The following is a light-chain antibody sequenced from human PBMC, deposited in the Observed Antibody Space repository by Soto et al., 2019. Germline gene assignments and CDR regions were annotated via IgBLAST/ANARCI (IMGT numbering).Light chain of an antibody. CDR2: DAT. V-gene: IGKV3-20*01. J-gene: IGKJ5*01. Sequence: EIVLTQSPATLSLSPGERATLSCRASQSVSSYLAWYQQKPGQAPRLLIYDATSRATGIPDRFSGSGSGTDFSLTVSRLEPEDFAVYYCQQYDASPVTFGQGTRLEIK. CDR3: QQYDASPVT. CDR1: QSVSSY.